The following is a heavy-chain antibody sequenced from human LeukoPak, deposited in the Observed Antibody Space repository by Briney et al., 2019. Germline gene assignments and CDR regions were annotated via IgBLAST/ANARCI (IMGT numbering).Heavy chain of an antibody. D-gene: IGHD3-3*01. Sequence: ASVKVSCKASGYTFTSYGISWVRQAPGQGLEWMGWISAYNGNTNYAQKFQGRVTMTRDTSISTAYMELSRLRSDDTAVYYCARADLYDFWSGYYNFDYWGQGTLVTVSS. CDR2: ISAYNGNT. CDR3: ARADLYDFWSGYYNFDY. V-gene: IGHV1-18*01. CDR1: GYTFTSYG. J-gene: IGHJ4*02.